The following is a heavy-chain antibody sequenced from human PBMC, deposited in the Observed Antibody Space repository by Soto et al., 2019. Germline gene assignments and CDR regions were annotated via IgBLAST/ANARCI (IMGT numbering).Heavy chain of an antibody. Sequence: PGGSLRLSCHGSGFTFSSYAIQWVRQAPGKGLEWVAAISDDGTNKHTADSVKGRFTISRDNSRNTVYLQVNSLRVEDTAVYYCVRRLTTTVTAMGYWGQGTPVTVSS. J-gene: IGHJ4*02. V-gene: IGHV3-30-3*01. CDR1: GFTFSSYA. CDR3: VRRLTTTVTAMGY. D-gene: IGHD4-17*01. CDR2: ISDDGTNK.